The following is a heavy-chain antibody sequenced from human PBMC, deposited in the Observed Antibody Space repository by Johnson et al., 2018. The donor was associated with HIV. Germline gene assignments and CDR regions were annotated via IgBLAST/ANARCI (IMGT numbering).Heavy chain of an antibody. Sequence: VQLVESGGGVVQPGRSLRLSCAASGFTFSSYAMHWVRQAPGKGLEWVAVISYDGSNKYYADSVKGRFTISRDNSKNTLYLQMNSLRAEDTAVYYCAKDWELRKAFDIWGQGTMVTVST. CDR3: AKDWELRKAFDI. CDR1: GFTFSSYA. CDR2: ISYDGSNK. J-gene: IGHJ3*02. D-gene: IGHD1-26*01. V-gene: IGHV3-30-3*01.